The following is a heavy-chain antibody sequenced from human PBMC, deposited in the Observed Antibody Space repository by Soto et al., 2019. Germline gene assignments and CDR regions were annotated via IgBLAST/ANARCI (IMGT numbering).Heavy chain of an antibody. CDR2: INPDSGIT. CDR3: VRDTGRSLASVRFDA. CDR1: GYTFITYD. Sequence: GASVKVSCKASGYTFITYDINWLRQAPGQGLEWMGWINPDSGITNYARKFQGRVTLTGDTSISTAYMELNTLKSDDSALYYCVRDTGRSLASVRFDAWGQGTLVTVSS. D-gene: IGHD1-1*01. J-gene: IGHJ4*02. V-gene: IGHV1-2*02.